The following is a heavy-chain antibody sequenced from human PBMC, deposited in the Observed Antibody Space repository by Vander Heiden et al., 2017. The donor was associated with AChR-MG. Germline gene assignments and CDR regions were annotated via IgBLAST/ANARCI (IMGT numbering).Heavy chain of an antibody. V-gene: IGHV3-48*02. CDR1: GFTFSSYS. Sequence: EVQLVESGGGLVQPGGSLRLFCAASGFTFSSYSMDWVRQAPGKGLEWVSYISSSSSTIYYADSVKGRFTISRDNAKNSLYLQMNSLRDEDTAVYYCAREYYDILTGYYGFDYWGQGTLVTVSS. CDR3: AREYYDILTGYYGFDY. D-gene: IGHD3-9*01. CDR2: ISSSSSTI. J-gene: IGHJ4*02.